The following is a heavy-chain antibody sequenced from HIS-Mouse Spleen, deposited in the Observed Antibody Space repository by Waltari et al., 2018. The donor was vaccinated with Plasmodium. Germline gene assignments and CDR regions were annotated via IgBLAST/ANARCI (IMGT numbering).Heavy chain of an antibody. V-gene: IGHV4-39*01. CDR1: GGSISSSSYY. D-gene: IGHD1-26*01. CDR3: ARRGGSYYYFDY. J-gene: IGHJ4*02. Sequence: QLQLQESGPGLVKPSGTLSLTCTVSGGSISSSSYYWGWIRQPPGKGLEWIGSIYYSGSTYYNPSLKSRVTISVDTSKNQFSLKLSSGTAADTAVYYCARRGGSYYYFDYWGQGTLVTVSS. CDR2: IYYSGST.